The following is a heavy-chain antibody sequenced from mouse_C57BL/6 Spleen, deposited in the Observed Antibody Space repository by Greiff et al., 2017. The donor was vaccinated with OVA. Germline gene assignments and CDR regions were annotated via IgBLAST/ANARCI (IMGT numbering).Heavy chain of an antibody. V-gene: IGHV1-54*01. J-gene: IGHJ1*03. CDR2: INPGSGGT. D-gene: IGHD4-1*01. CDR3: ARGDWGHWYFDV. Sequence: VQLQQSGAELVRPGTSVKVSCKASGYAFTNYLIEWVKQRPGQGLEWIGVINPGSGGTNYNEKFKGKATLTADKSSSTAYMQLSSLTSEDSAVYFCARGDWGHWYFDVWGTGTTVTVSS. CDR1: GYAFTNYL.